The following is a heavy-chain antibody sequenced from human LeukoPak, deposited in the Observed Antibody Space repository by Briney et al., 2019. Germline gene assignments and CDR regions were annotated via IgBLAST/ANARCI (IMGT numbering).Heavy chain of an antibody. CDR3: AKDYAGGWPKRGMDV. J-gene: IGHJ6*03. V-gene: IGHV3-23*01. CDR2: ISGSGGST. D-gene: IGHD3-16*01. CDR1: GFTVSSNS. Sequence: GGSLRLSCTVSGFTVSSNSMSWVRQAPGKGLERVSSISGSGGSTFYADSVKGRFTISRDNSKNTLYLQMNSLRAEDTAVYYCAKDYAGGWPKRGMDVWGKGTTVTVSS.